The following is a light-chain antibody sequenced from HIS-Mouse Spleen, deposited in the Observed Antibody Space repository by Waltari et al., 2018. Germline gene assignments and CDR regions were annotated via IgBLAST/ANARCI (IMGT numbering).Light chain of an antibody. V-gene: IGKV1-13*02. CDR1: QGISSA. J-gene: IGKJ2*01. CDR2: DAS. CDR3: QQFNSYPQDT. Sequence: AIQLTQSPSSLSASVGDRVTITCRASQGISSALALYQQKPGKAPKLLIYDASSLESGVPSRFSGSGSGTDFTLTISSLQPEDFATYYCQQFNSYPQDTFGQGTKLEIK.